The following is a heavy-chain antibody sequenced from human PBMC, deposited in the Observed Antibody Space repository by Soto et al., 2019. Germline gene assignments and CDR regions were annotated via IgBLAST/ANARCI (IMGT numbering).Heavy chain of an antibody. CDR1: NVILSKNF. CDR2: INPGPNSA. D-gene: IGHD2-15*01. V-gene: IGHV1-46*01. Sequence: SANLPCKSFNVILSKNFIHSLRQDPEEALERMGIINPGPNSARYSKEFQGSLTLTSDKPSRTVYMQLSNLRSDATPVYYCAGAASRDSSVVADYWGQGTLDTVSS. J-gene: IGHJ4*02. CDR3: AGAASRDSSVVADY.